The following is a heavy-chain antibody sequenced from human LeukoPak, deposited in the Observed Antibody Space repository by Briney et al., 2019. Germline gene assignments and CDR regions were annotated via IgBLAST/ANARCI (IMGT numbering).Heavy chain of an antibody. CDR1: GVSISSGGYY. CDR2: IYYSGST. Sequence: SETLSLTCTVSGVSISSGGYYWSWIRQHPGKGLEWIGYIYYSGSTYYNPSLKSRVTISVDTSKNQFSLKLSSVTAADTAVYYCARGRLVLMVYARAFDIWGQGTMVTVSS. CDR3: ARGRLVLMVYARAFDI. V-gene: IGHV4-31*03. D-gene: IGHD2-8*01. J-gene: IGHJ3*02.